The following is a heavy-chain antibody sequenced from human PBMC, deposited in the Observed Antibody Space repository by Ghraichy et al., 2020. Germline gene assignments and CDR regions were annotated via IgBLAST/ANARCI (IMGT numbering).Heavy chain of an antibody. Sequence: LRLSCTVSGGSISSYYWSWIRQPPGKGLEWIGYIYYSGSTNYNPSLKSRVTISVDTSKNQFSLKLSSVTAADTAVYYCARVDSYGYIDYWGQGTLVTVSS. J-gene: IGHJ4*02. CDR3: ARVDSYGYIDY. CDR2: IYYSGST. V-gene: IGHV4-59*01. CDR1: GGSISSYY. D-gene: IGHD5-18*01.